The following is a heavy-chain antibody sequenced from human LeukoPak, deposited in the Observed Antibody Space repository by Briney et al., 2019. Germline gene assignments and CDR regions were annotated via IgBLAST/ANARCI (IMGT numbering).Heavy chain of an antibody. CDR3: ARDYGSGDYYFAY. V-gene: IGHV4-4*02. Sequence: SETLSLTCAVSGDSISSSHWWTWVRQPPGKGLEWIGEIYHRGTTNYNLSLKSRVTISVDRSKNQFSLRLTSVTAADTAVYYCARDYGSGDYYFAYWGQGALVTVSP. CDR2: IYHRGTT. D-gene: IGHD3-10*01. CDR1: GDSISSSHW. J-gene: IGHJ4*02.